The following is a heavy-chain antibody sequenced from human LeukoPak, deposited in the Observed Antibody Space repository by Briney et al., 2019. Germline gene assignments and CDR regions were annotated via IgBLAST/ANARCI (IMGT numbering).Heavy chain of an antibody. CDR1: GYSFTNYW. V-gene: IGHV5-51*01. CDR3: ARRGWASGYFEY. Sequence: GESLKISCRGSGYSFTNYWIGCVRHMPRKGLEWMGIIYPGDSDTRYAPSFQGQVTISADRSISTAYLQWSSLKASDTAMYYCARRGWASGYFEYWGQGTLVTVSS. J-gene: IGHJ4*02. CDR2: IYPGDSDT. D-gene: IGHD1-26*01.